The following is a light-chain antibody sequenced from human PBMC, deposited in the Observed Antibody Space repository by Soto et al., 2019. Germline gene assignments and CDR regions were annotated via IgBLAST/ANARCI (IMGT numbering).Light chain of an antibody. CDR2: DTS. J-gene: IGKJ4*01. CDR1: QSVSRN. V-gene: IGKV3-15*01. Sequence: EKVMTQSPATLSVSPGERATLSCRASQSVSRNLAWYQQKPGQAPRLLIYDTSTRATGIPARFSGSGSGTEFTLTISSLQSEDFAVYYCQQYNNWPPLTFGGGTKVEI. CDR3: QQYNNWPPLT.